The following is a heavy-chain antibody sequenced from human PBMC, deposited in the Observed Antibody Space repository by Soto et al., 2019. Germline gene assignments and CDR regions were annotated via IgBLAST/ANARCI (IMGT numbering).Heavy chain of an antibody. CDR3: AHRRAFIGVVYGMDV. J-gene: IGHJ6*02. CDR2: IYWDDDK. CDR1: GFSLTTVGVG. D-gene: IGHD3-3*01. V-gene: IGHV2-5*02. Sequence: QITLKESGPTLVKPTQTLTLTCAFSGFSLTTVGVGVGWIRQPPGKALVWLALIYWDDDKRYSPSLKTWLSITKDTSKNLVVLMMTNMDPVDTGTYYCAHRRAFIGVVYGMDVWGQGTTVTVSS.